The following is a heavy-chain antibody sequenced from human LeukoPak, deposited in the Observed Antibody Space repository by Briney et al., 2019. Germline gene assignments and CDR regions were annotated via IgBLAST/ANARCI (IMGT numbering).Heavy chain of an antibody. CDR2: INPSGGST. CDR1: GYTFTSYY. D-gene: IGHD5-12*01. Sequence: ASVKVSCKASGYTFTSYYMHWVRQAPGQGLEWMGIINPSGGSTSYAQKFQGRVTMTRNTSISTAYMEPSSLRSEDTAVYYCARGSKRWLQFGYWGQGTLVTVSS. CDR3: ARGSKRWLQFGY. J-gene: IGHJ4*02. V-gene: IGHV1-46*01.